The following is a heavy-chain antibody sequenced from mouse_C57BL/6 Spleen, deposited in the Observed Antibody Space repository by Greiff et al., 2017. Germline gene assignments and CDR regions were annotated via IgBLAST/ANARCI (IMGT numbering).Heavy chain of an antibody. J-gene: IGHJ3*01. CDR3: ASIYDCYYPSWFAY. CDR1: GYAFSSSW. D-gene: IGHD2-3*01. V-gene: IGHV1-82*01. Sequence: QVQLQQSGPELVKPGASVKISCKASGYAFSSSWMNWVKQRPGKGLEWIGRIYPGDGDTNYNGKFKGKATLTADKSSSTAYMQLSSLTSEDSAVYFCASIYDCYYPSWFAYWGQGTLVTVSA. CDR2: IYPGDGDT.